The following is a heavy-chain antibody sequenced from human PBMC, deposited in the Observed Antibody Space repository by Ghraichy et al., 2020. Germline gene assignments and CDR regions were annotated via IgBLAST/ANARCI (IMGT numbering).Heavy chain of an antibody. CDR2: ISGSGGST. Sequence: GGSLRLSCAASGFTFSSYAMSWVRQAPGKGLEWVSAISGSGGSTYYADSVKGRFTIPRDNSKNTLYLQMNSLRAEDTAVYYCAKQGGYCSSTSCYIYFDYWGQGTLVTVSS. J-gene: IGHJ4*02. CDR1: GFTFSSYA. D-gene: IGHD2-2*02. V-gene: IGHV3-23*01. CDR3: AKQGGYCSSTSCYIYFDY.